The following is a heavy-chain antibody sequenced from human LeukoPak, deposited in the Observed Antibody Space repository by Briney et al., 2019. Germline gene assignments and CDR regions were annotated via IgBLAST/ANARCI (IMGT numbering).Heavy chain of an antibody. J-gene: IGHJ4*02. D-gene: IGHD5-18*01. V-gene: IGHV3-7*01. CDR1: GFTFSSYG. CDR3: ARGSWHTAMVDY. Sequence: GGSLRLSCAASGFTFSSYGMHWVRQAPGKGLEWVANIKQDGSEKYYVDSVKGRFTISRDNAKNSLYLQKNSLRAEDTAVYYCARGSWHTAMVDYWGQGTLVTVSS. CDR2: IKQDGSEK.